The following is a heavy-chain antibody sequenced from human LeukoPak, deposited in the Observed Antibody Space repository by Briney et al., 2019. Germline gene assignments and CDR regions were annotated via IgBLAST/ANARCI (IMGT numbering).Heavy chain of an antibody. Sequence: SETLSLTCAVSGYSISSGYYWGWIRQPPGQGLEWIGGIYHSGSTYYNPSLKSRVTISVDTSKNQFSLKLSSVTAADTAVYYCARQGVLLWFGELSSSPDYWGQGTLVTVSS. CDR3: ARQGVLLWFGELSSSPDY. J-gene: IGHJ4*02. V-gene: IGHV4-38-2*01. D-gene: IGHD3-10*01. CDR2: IYHSGST. CDR1: GYSISSGYY.